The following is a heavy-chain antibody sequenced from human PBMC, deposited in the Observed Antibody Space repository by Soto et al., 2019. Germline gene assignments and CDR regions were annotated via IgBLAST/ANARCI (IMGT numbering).Heavy chain of an antibody. CDR1: GFSIIRYR. CDR3: TLSYGDSSYYYYGMDV. CDR2: IHPGDNDT. J-gene: IGHJ6*02. D-gene: IGHD4-17*01. Sequence: GASLKISWVGSGFSIIRYRDGWVREVREKGEERMGVIHPGDNDTRYSTSLQGEATITADKSISTAYLQWSSLKASDTAIYYSTLSYGDSSYYYYGMDVWGQGTTVTVSS. V-gene: IGHV5-51*01.